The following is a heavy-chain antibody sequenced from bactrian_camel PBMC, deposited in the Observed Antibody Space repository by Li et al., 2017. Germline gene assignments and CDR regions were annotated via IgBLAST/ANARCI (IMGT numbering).Heavy chain of an antibody. D-gene: IGHD6*01. CDR2: MDSDGST. CDR3: ATGGSWYDY. CDR1: GFTYSSYC. J-gene: IGHJ4*01. V-gene: IGHV3S10*01. Sequence: VQLVESGGGLVQPGGSLRLSCVASGFTYSSYCMSWFRQAPGKEREGIAFMDSDGSTSYADSVKGRFTISRDNAKNTVYLQMNSLKSEDTALYYCATGGSWYDYWGQGTQVTVS.